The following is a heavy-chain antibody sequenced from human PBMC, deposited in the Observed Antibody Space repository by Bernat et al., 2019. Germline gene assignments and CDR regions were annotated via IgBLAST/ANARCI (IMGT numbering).Heavy chain of an antibody. Sequence: EVQLVQSGAEVKKPGESLRISCKGSGYSFTSYWISWVRQMPGKGLEWMGRIDPSDSYTNYSPSFQGHVTISADKSISTAYLQWSSLKASDTAMYYCARHVGDNRELDYYYGMDVWGQGTTVTVSS. J-gene: IGHJ6*02. CDR1: GYSFTSYW. CDR2: IDPSDSYT. V-gene: IGHV5-10-1*01. D-gene: IGHD3-10*01. CDR3: ARHVGDNRELDYYYGMDV.